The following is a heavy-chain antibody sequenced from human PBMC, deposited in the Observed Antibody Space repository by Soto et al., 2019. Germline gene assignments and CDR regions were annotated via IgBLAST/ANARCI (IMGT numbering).Heavy chain of an antibody. CDR3: ARHPYSSSWNYYYYMDV. D-gene: IGHD6-13*01. CDR2: IYYSGST. CDR1: GGSISSSSYY. V-gene: IGHV4-39*01. J-gene: IGHJ6*03. Sequence: SETLSLTCTVSGGSISSSSYYWGWIRQPPGKGLEWIGSIYYSGSTYYNPSLKSRVTISVDTSKNQFSLKLSSVTAADTAVYYCARHPYSSSWNYYYYMDVWGKGTTVTVSS.